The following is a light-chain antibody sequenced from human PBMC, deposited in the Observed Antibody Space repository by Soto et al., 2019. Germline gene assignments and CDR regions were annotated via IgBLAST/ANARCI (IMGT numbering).Light chain of an antibody. Sequence: QSALTQPASVSGSPGQSITISCTGTSSDVGGYDYVSWYQLHPGQAPKLMVYEVSNRPTGTSYRCSGSKSGNTASLTISGLQAEDEVNYFCSSYSISTAYLFGTGTKVTVL. CDR3: SSYSISTAYL. CDR2: EVS. J-gene: IGLJ1*01. V-gene: IGLV2-14*01. CDR1: SSDVGGYDY.